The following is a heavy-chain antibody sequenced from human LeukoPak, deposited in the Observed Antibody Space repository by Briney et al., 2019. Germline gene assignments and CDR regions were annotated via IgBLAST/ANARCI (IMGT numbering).Heavy chain of an antibody. Sequence: GGSLRLSCAASGFSFSSYRMNWVRQAPGKGLEWVASISSNNGYIYYADSVKGRFTISRDNGENSLHLQMNSLRAEDAAVYYCARDLGTRKSIAFADWGQGTLVTVSS. V-gene: IGHV3-21*01. CDR1: GFSFSSYR. CDR2: ISSNNGYI. J-gene: IGHJ4*02. CDR3: ARDLGTRKSIAFAD. D-gene: IGHD6-6*01.